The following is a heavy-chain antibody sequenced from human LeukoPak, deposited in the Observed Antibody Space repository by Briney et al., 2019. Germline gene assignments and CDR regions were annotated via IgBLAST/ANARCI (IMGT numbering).Heavy chain of an antibody. V-gene: IGHV3-48*01. CDR1: GFTFSSYS. D-gene: IGHD3-10*01. J-gene: IGHJ4*02. CDR2: ISSSSSTI. Sequence: GRSLRLSCAASGFTFSSYSMNWVCQAPGKGLEWVSHISSSSSTIYYADSVKGRFTISRDNAKNSLYLQMNSLRAEDTAVYYCARAGFTFSDYFGSFFDYWGQGTLVTVSS. CDR3: ARAGFTFSDYFGSFFDY.